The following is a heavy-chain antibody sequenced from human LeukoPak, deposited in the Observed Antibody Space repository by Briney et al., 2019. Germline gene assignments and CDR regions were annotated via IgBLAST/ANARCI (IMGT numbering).Heavy chain of an antibody. CDR2: ISKDGSDK. D-gene: IGHD1-14*01. CDR1: GFTFSDYA. V-gene: IGHV3-30-3*01. Sequence: PGRSLRLSCAASGFTFSDYAMHWVRQAPGKGLEWVAVISKDGSDKYYPGSVRGRFTISRDNSKNTIYLQMDSLRAEDTAIYYCARDPGYYWGQGTLVTVSS. CDR3: ARDPGYY. J-gene: IGHJ4*02.